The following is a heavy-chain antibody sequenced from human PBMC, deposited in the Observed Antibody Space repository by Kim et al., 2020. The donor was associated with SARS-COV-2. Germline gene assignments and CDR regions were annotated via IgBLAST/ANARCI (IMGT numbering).Heavy chain of an antibody. CDR3: ARGRPPDYAFDI. J-gene: IGHJ3*02. CDR1: GFTFSSCS. V-gene: IGHV3-48*02. CDR2: ISSSSGTI. Sequence: GGSLRLSCAASGFTFSSCSMNWVRQAPGKGLEWVSYISSSSGTIYYADSVKGRFTISRDNAKNSLYLQMDSLRDEDTAVYYCARGRPPDYAFDIWGQGTMVTVSS.